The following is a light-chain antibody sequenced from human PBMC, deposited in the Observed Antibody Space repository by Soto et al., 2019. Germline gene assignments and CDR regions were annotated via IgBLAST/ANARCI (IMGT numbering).Light chain of an antibody. CDR2: GAS. J-gene: IGKJ1*01. V-gene: IGKV3-20*01. Sequence: EIVFTQSPGTLSLSPGERAPLSCRASQSVSSSYLAWYQQKPGQAPRLLIYGASSRATGIPDRFSGSGSGTDFTLTISRLEPEDFAVYYCQQYGSSPLGTFGQGTKVDIK. CDR3: QQYGSSPLGT. CDR1: QSVSSSY.